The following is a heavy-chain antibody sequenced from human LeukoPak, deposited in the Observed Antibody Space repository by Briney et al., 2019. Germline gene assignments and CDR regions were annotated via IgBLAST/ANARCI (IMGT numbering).Heavy chain of an antibody. J-gene: IGHJ6*03. Sequence: PGESLKVSCKGSGYSFTSYWIGWVRQMPGKGLEWMGIIYPGDSDTRYSSSFQGQVTISADKSISTAYLQWSSLKASDTAMYYCARYSLLPSSTVTTNYYYMDVWGKGTTVTGPS. D-gene: IGHD4-11*01. CDR2: IYPGDSDT. CDR1: GYSFTSYW. V-gene: IGHV5-51*01. CDR3: ARYSLLPSSTVTTNYYYMDV.